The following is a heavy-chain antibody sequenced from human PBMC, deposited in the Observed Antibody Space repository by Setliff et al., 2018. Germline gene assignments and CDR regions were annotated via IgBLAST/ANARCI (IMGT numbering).Heavy chain of an antibody. J-gene: IGHJ6*03. CDR2: IKQDGSEK. CDR1: GFTFSSYW. D-gene: IGHD3-3*01. CDR3: ARDRVPPLFGVGSYYYMDV. V-gene: IGHV3-7*01. Sequence: GGSLRLSCAASGFTFSSYWMSWVRQAPGKGLEWVANIKQDGSEKYYVDSVKGRFTISRDNAKNTLYLQMNSLRAEDTAVYYCARDRVPPLFGVGSYYYMDVWGKGTTVTVSS.